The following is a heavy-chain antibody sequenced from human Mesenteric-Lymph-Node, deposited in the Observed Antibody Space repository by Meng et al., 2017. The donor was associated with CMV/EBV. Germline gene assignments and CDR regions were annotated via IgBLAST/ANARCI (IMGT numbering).Heavy chain of an antibody. Sequence: GESLKISCAASGFTFSNYPMHWVRQAPGKGLESVSAINSNGDSTYYADSVKGRFTISRDNSKNTLYLQMGSLRAEDMAVFYCAREPHDGHYDSWGQGTLVTVSS. J-gene: IGHJ4*02. CDR1: GFTFSNYP. CDR2: INSNGDST. CDR3: AREPHDGHYDS. V-gene: IGHV3-64*02. D-gene: IGHD5-24*01.